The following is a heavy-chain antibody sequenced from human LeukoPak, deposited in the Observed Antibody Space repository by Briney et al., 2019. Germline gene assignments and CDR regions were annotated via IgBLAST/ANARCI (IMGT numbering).Heavy chain of an antibody. Sequence: SVKVSCKASGGTFSSYAISWVRQAPGQGLEWMGGILPIFSTANYAQKFQGRVTITTDESTSTAYMELSSLRSEDTAVYYCARASMVRGVALNWFDPWGQGTLVTVSS. D-gene: IGHD3-10*01. CDR2: ILPIFSTA. CDR3: ARASMVRGVALNWFDP. V-gene: IGHV1-69*05. J-gene: IGHJ5*02. CDR1: GGTFSSYA.